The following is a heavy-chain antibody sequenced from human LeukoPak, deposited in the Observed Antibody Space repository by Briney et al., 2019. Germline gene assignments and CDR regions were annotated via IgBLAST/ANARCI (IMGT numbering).Heavy chain of an antibody. CDR3: ARVDYGDHFDY. Sequence: GGSLRLSCAASGFTFSNYAMSWVRQAPGKGLEWVSVISGSGGSTYYADSVKGRFTISRDNSKNTLYLQMNSLRAEDTAVYYCARVDYGDHFDYWGQGTLVTVSS. D-gene: IGHD4-17*01. J-gene: IGHJ4*02. V-gene: IGHV3-23*01. CDR1: GFTFSNYA. CDR2: ISGSGGST.